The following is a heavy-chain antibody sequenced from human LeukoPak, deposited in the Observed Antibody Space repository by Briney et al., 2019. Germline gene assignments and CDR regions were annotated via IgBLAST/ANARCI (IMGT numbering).Heavy chain of an antibody. J-gene: IGHJ4*02. CDR2: ISDSGGRT. Sequence: GGYLRLSSAVSGITLSNYGMSWVRQAPGMGLEWVAGISDSGGRTNYADSVKGRFTISRDNPKNTLYLQMNSLRAEDTAVYFCAKRGVVIRVILVGFHKEAYYFDSWGQGALVTVSS. V-gene: IGHV3-23*01. D-gene: IGHD3-22*01. CDR1: GITLSNYG. CDR3: AKRGVVIRVILVGFHKEAYYFDS.